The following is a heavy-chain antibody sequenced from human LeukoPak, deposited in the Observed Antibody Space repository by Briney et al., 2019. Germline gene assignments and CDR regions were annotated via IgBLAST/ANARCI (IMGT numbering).Heavy chain of an antibody. CDR3: AREEVEMATITFDY. J-gene: IGHJ4*02. V-gene: IGHV7-4-1*02. Sequence: ASVKVSCKASGYTFTSYAMNWVRQAPGQGLEWMRWINTNTGNPTYAQGFTGRFVFSLDTSVSTAYLQISSLKAEDTAVYYCAREEVEMATITFDYWGQGTLVTVSS. CDR2: INTNTGNP. CDR1: GYTFTSYA. D-gene: IGHD5-24*01.